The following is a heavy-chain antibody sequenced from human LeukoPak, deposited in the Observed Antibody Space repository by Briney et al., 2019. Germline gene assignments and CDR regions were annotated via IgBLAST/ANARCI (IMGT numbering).Heavy chain of an antibody. CDR3: ASSGVWFGELWFDY. J-gene: IGHJ4*02. CDR1: GGTFSSYA. V-gene: IGHV1-69*06. Sequence: SVKVSCKASGGTFSSYAISWVRQAPGQGLEWMGGIIPIFGTANYAQKFQGRVTITADKSTSTAYMELSSLRSEDTAVYYCASSGVWFGELWFDYWGQGTLVTVSS. CDR2: IIPIFGTA. D-gene: IGHD3-10*01.